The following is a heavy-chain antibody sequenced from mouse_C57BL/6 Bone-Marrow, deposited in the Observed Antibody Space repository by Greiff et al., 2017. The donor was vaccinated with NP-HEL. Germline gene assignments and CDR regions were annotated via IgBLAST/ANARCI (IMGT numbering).Heavy chain of an antibody. CDR3: TRTGSSKRYYFDY. CDR2: IDPENGDT. D-gene: IGHD1-1*01. J-gene: IGHJ2*01. V-gene: IGHV14-4*01. Sequence: EVQLQQSGAELVRPGASVKLSCTASGFNIKDDYMHWVKQRPEQGLEWIGWIDPENGDTEYASKFQGKATITADTSSNTAYLQLSSLTSEDTAVYYCTRTGSSKRYYFDYWGQGTTLTVPS. CDR1: GFNIKDDY.